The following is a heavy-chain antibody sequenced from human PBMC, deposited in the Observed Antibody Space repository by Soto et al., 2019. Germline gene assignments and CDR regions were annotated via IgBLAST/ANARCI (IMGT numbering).Heavy chain of an antibody. CDR2: IYGSGST. D-gene: IGHD3-22*01. J-gene: IGHJ5*02. V-gene: IGHV4-4*07. CDR1: GGPINSYY. CDR3: ARDRITTIGPFDP. Sequence: LSLTCTVSGGPINSYYWSWLQQPAGEGLEWIGRIYGSGSTNYNPSLKSRVTMSLDTSKNQFSLRLTSVTAADTAVYYCARDRITTIGPFDPWGQGTLVTVSS.